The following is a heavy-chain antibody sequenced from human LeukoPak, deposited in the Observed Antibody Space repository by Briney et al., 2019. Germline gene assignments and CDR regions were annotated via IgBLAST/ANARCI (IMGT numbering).Heavy chain of an antibody. J-gene: IGHJ6*02. Sequence: PSETLSLTCLVSGGSISSGEYYWSWIRQPPGKGLEWIGYIYHSGSTYYNPSLKSRVTISVDRSKNQFSLKLSSVTAADTAVYYCARGSYYYYYGMDVWGQGTTVTVSS. CDR2: IYHSGST. V-gene: IGHV4-30-2*01. CDR1: GGSISSGEYY. CDR3: ARGSYYYYYGMDV.